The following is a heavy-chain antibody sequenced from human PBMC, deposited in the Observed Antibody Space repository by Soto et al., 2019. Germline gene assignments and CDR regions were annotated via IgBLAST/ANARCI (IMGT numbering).Heavy chain of an antibody. CDR2: TSSDASNK. D-gene: IGHD4-17*01. CDR1: GFTFSSYG. V-gene: IGHV3-30-3*01. Sequence: QVQLVESGGGVVQPGRSLRLSCAASGFTFSSYGMHWVRQAPGKGLVWVAVTSSDASNKYYADSVKGRFTISRDNSKNPLYLQMTSLRAEDTAVYYFVRSFDYGGNTLDCWGQGTLVTVSS. J-gene: IGHJ4*02. CDR3: VRSFDYGGNTLDC.